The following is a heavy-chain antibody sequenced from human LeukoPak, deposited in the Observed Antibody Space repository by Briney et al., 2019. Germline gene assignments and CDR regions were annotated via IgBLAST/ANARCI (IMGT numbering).Heavy chain of an antibody. V-gene: IGHV1-2*02. CDR3: ARGVSGAYYYYYMDV. D-gene: IGHD1-26*01. CDR2: INPNSGGT. CDR1: GYTFADYY. J-gene: IGHJ6*03. Sequence: ASVKVSCKASGYTFADYYMQWVRQAPGQGLEWMGWINPNSGGTNYAQKFQGRVTMTRDTSISTAYMELSSLRSDDSAVYYCARGVSGAYYYYYMDVWGKGTTVTISS.